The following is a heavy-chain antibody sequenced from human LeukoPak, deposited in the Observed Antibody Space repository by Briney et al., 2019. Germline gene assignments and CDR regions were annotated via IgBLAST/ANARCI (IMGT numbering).Heavy chain of an antibody. CDR2: IYHSGST. Sequence: SETLSLTCTVSGYSISSGYYWGWIRQPPGKGLEWIGSIYHSGSTYYNPSLKSRVTISVDTSKNQFSLKLSSVTAADTAVYCCARGMGYCSGGSCYNDAFDIWGQGTMVTVSS. J-gene: IGHJ3*02. CDR3: ARGMGYCSGGSCYNDAFDI. V-gene: IGHV4-38-2*02. CDR1: GYSISSGYY. D-gene: IGHD2-15*01.